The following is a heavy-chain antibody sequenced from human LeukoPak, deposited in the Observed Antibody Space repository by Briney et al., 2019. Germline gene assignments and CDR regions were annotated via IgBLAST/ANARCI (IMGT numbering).Heavy chain of an antibody. Sequence: SQTLSLTCTVSGGSISSGDCYWSWIRQHPGKGLEWIGYIYYSGSTYYNPSLKSRVTISVDTSKNQFSLKLSSVTAADTAVYYCARVSRYYEDYWGQGTLVTVSS. J-gene: IGHJ4*02. CDR1: GGSISSGDCY. CDR3: ARVSRYYEDY. V-gene: IGHV4-31*03. D-gene: IGHD3-3*01. CDR2: IYYSGST.